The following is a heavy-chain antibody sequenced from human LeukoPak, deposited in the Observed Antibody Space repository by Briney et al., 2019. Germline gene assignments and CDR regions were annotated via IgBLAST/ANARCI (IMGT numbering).Heavy chain of an antibody. CDR1: GGTFSSYA. CDR2: IIPIFGTA. V-gene: IGHV1-69*13. J-gene: IGHJ4*02. Sequence: SVKVSCTASGGTFSSYAISWVRQAPGQGLEWMGGIIPIFGTANYAQKFQGRVTITADESTSTAYMELSSLRSEDTAVYYCARVWGHCSSTSCYANDYWGQGTLVTVSP. D-gene: IGHD2-2*01. CDR3: ARVWGHCSSTSCYANDY.